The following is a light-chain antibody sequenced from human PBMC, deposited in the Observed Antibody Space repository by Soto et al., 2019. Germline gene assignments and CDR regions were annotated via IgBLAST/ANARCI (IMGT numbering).Light chain of an antibody. J-gene: IGKJ1*01. CDR3: MQNIHWPWT. CDR1: QSLEFSDGDTY. V-gene: IGKV2-30*01. CDR2: KVS. Sequence: DVVLTQSPLSLPVALGQPASISCRSSQSLEFSDGDTYLNWFYQRPGQSPRRLIYKVSKRASGVPDRFSGSGSGTDFTLKISRVEAEDVGVYFCMQNIHWPWTFGQGTKVDIK.